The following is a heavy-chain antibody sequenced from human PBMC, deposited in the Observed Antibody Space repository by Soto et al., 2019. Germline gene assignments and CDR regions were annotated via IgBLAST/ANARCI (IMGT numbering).Heavy chain of an antibody. J-gene: IGHJ4*02. CDR1: GFTFSSYW. Sequence: GGSLRLSCAASGFTFSSYWMSWVRQAPGKGLELVANIKQDGSEKYYVDSVKGRFTISRDNAKNSLYLQMNSLRAEDTAVYYCARLGGGYCSSTSCYFDYWGQGTLVTVSS. D-gene: IGHD2-2*01. CDR2: IKQDGSEK. V-gene: IGHV3-7*01. CDR3: ARLGGGYCSSTSCYFDY.